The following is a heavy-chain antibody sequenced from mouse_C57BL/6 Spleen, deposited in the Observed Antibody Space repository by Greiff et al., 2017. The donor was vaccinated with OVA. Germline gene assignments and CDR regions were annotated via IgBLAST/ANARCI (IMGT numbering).Heavy chain of an antibody. CDR1: GYTFTDYE. CDR3: TRFLYDGYYMFAY. D-gene: IGHD2-3*01. V-gene: IGHV1-15*01. J-gene: IGHJ3*01. Sequence: QVQLQQSGAELVRPGASVTLSCKASGYTFTDYEMHWVKQTPVHGLEWIGAIDPETGGTAYNQKFKGKAILTADKSSSTAYMELRSLTSEDSAVYYCTRFLYDGYYMFAYWGQGTLVTVSA. CDR2: IDPETGGT.